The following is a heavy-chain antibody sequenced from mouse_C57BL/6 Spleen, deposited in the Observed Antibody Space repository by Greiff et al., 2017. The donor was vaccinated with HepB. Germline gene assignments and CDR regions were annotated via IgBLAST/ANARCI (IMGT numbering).Heavy chain of an antibody. CDR1: GYTFTSYW. V-gene: IGHV1-55*01. CDR3: AREEGTTVVARSHFDY. Sequence: VQLQQPGAELVKPGASVKMSCKASGYTFTSYWITWVKQRPGQGLEWIGDIYPGSGSTNYNEKFKSKATLTVDTSSSTAYMQLSSLTSEDSAVYYCAREEGTTVVARSHFDYWGQGTTLTVSS. J-gene: IGHJ2*01. CDR2: IYPGSGST. D-gene: IGHD1-1*01.